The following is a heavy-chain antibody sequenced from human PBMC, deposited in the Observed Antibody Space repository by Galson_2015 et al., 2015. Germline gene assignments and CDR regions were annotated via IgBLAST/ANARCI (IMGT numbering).Heavy chain of an antibody. CDR2: IYHSGST. CDR3: ARDSDGSGSYSSWFDP. D-gene: IGHD3-10*01. J-gene: IGHJ5*02. V-gene: IGHV4-4*02. CDR1: GGSISSSNW. Sequence: ETLSLTCAVSGGSISSSNWWSWVRQPPGKGLEWIGEIYHSGSTNYNPSLKSRVTISVDKSKNQFSLKLSSVTAADTAVYYCARDSDGSGSYSSWFDPWGQGTLVTVSS.